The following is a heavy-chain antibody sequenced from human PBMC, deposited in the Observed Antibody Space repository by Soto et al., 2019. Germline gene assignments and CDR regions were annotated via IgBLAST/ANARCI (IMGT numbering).Heavy chain of an antibody. CDR2: INHKGST. V-gene: IGHV4-34*01. J-gene: IGHJ5*02. CDR1: GGSFSGYY. CDR3: ARSGKRVVVPAAKENWFDP. Sequence: PSETLSLTCAVYGGSFSGYYWSWIRQPPEKGQERIGEINHKGSTNYNPSLKSRVTISVDTSKNQFSLKLSSVTAADTAVYYCARSGKRVVVPAAKENWFDPWGQGTLVTVSS. D-gene: IGHD2-2*01.